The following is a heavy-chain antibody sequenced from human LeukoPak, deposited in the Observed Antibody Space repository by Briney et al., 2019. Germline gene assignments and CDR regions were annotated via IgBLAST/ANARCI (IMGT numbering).Heavy chain of an antibody. CDR1: GYSFSSYL. CDR2: IYPGDSDT. CDR3: ARRSGWYTFDY. J-gene: IGHJ4*02. Sequence: GESLKISCKGSGYSFSSYLIGWVRQMPGKGLEWMGIIYPGDSDTRYSPSFQGQVTISADKSISTAYLQWTSLKASDTAMYYCARRSGWYTFDYWGQGTLVSASS. D-gene: IGHD6-19*01. V-gene: IGHV5-51*01.